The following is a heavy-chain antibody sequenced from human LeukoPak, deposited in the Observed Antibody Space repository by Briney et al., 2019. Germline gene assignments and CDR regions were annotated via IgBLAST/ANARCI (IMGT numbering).Heavy chain of an antibody. V-gene: IGHV4-59*01. CDR3: ARVAAVAWGAPYYFDY. Sequence: PSETLSLTCTVSGGSISSYYWSWIRQPPGKGLGWIGYIYYSGSTNYNPSLKSRVTISVDTSKNQFSLKLSSVTAADTAVYYRARVAAVAWGAPYYFDYWGQGTLVTVSS. J-gene: IGHJ4*02. D-gene: IGHD6-19*01. CDR1: GGSISSYY. CDR2: IYYSGST.